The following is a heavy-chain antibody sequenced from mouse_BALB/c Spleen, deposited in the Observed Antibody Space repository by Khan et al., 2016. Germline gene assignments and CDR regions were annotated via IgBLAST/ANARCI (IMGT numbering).Heavy chain of an antibody. CDR3: ARSKKIVATYFDY. CDR1: GYTFTSYW. CDR2: TNTTNGRT. V-gene: IGHV1S81*02. Sequence: QVQLQQPGAELVKAGASVKMSCKASGYTFTSYWMHWLKQRLGQGLVWFAETNTTNGRTHYNEKFKSKATLTVDTSSSTAYMLLRGATFEDSADYYCARSKKIVATYFDYWGQGTTLTVSS. J-gene: IGHJ2*01. D-gene: IGHD1-1*01.